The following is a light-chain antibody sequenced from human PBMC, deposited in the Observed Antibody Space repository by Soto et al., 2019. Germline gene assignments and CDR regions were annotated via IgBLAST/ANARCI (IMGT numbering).Light chain of an antibody. Sequence: DIVMTQSPDSLAVSLGERATINCKSSQSVLYSSNNKNYLAWYQQRPGQPPRLLIYWASTRESGVPDRFSGSGSGTDFTLTISSLQAEDVAVYYCQQYYSMPCTFGQGTKLEI. J-gene: IGKJ2*02. CDR3: QQYYSMPCT. V-gene: IGKV4-1*01. CDR2: WAS. CDR1: QSVLYSSNNKNY.